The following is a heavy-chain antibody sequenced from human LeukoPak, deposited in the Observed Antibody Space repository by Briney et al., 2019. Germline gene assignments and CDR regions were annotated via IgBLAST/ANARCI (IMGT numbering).Heavy chain of an antibody. CDR1: GGSISSGGYY. V-gene: IGHV4-31*03. CDR2: IYYSGST. CDR3: APYDILTGYRFDP. Sequence: SQTLSLTCTVSGGSISSGGYYWSWIRQHPGKGLGWIGYIYYSGSTYYNPSLKSRVTISVDTSKNQFSLRLSSVTAADTAVYYCAPYDILTGYRFDPWGQGTLVTVSS. D-gene: IGHD3-9*01. J-gene: IGHJ5*02.